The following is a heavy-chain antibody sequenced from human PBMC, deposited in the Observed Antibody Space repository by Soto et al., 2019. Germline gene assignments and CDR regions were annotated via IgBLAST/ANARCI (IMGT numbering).Heavy chain of an antibody. CDR2: IYYSGST. V-gene: IGHV4-59*01. CDR1: GGSISSYY. J-gene: IGHJ6*02. Sequence: PSETLSLTCTVSGGSISSYYWSWIRQPPGEGLEWIGYIYYSGSTNYNPSLKSRVTISVDTSKNQFSLKLSSVTAADTAVYYCARERYYGMDVWGQGTTVTVSS. CDR3: ARERYYGMDV.